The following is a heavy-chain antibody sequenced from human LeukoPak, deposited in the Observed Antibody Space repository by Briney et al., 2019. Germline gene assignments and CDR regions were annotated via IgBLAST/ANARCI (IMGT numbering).Heavy chain of an antibody. CDR2: VKSKTDGGTT. V-gene: IGHV3-15*01. D-gene: IGHD1-26*01. CDR1: GFTFSNAW. Sequence: PGGSLRLSCAASGFTFSNAWMSWVRQAPGKGLEWVCRVKSKTDGGTTDYAAPGKGRFTISRDDSKNTLYLQMNSLKTEDTAVYYCTKMGGSYYNGDWYFALWGRGTLVTVSS. CDR3: TKMGGSYYNGDWYFAL. J-gene: IGHJ2*01.